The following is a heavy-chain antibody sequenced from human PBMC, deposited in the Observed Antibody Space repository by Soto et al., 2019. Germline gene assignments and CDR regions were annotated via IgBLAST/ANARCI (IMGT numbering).Heavy chain of an antibody. CDR2: ISGGGTET. CDR1: GFTFSTYA. Sequence: EVERLEAGGGLVQPGGSLRLSCAASGFTFSTYAMNWVRQAPGAGLEGVSTISGGGTETYYADSVKGRFTISRDNSKNTLYMQMSSLRAEDTAAYYCAKGGYSNYGSFDYWGQGTLVTVSS. V-gene: IGHV3-23*01. D-gene: IGHD4-4*01. CDR3: AKGGYSNYGSFDY. J-gene: IGHJ4*02.